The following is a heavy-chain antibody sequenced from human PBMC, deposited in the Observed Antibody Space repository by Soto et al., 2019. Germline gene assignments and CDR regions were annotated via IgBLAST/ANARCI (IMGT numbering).Heavy chain of an antibody. CDR2: IYSGGST. CDR1: GFTVSSNY. V-gene: IGHV3-66*01. D-gene: IGHD4-4*01. J-gene: IGHJ5*02. CDR3: ARKSLSNFNWFDP. Sequence: GGSLRLSCAASGFTVSSNYMSWVRQAPGKGLEWVSVIYSGGSTYYADSVKGRFTISRDNSKNTLYLQMNSLRAEDTAVYYCARKSLSNFNWFDPWGQGTLVTVSS.